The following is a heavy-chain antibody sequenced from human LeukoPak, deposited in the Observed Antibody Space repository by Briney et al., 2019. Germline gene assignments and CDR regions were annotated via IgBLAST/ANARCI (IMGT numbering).Heavy chain of an antibody. CDR3: AREGVVGALTNWFDP. CDR2: ISYDGSNK. J-gene: IGHJ5*02. D-gene: IGHD1-26*01. Sequence: GGSLRPSCAASGFTFSSYAMHWVRQAPGKGLEWVAVISYDGSNKYYADSVKGRFTISRDNSKNTLYLQMNSLRAEDTAVYYCAREGVVGALTNWFDPWGQGTLVTVSS. CDR1: GFTFSSYA. V-gene: IGHV3-30-3*01.